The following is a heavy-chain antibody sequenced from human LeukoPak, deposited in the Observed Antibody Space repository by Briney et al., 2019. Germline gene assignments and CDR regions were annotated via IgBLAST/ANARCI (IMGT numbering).Heavy chain of an antibody. J-gene: IGHJ4*02. D-gene: IGHD5-24*01. Sequence: SVKISCKASGGTFSSYAISWVRQAPGQGLEWMGRIIPILGIANYAQKFQGRVTITADKSTSTAYMELSSLRSEDTAVYYCARDGYNHEADYWGQGTLVTVSS. CDR1: GGTFSSYA. CDR3: ARDGYNHEADY. CDR2: IIPILGIA. V-gene: IGHV1-69*04.